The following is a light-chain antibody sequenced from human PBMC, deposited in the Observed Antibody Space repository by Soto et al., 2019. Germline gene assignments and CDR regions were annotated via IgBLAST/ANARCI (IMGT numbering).Light chain of an antibody. CDR2: GTS. J-gene: IGKJ1*01. CDR1: QSVSSSS. Sequence: DTVLTQSPGTLSLSPGERATLSCRASQSVSSSSLAWYQQKPGQAPRLLIYGTSSRAIGISDRFSGSGSGTDFTLTISRLEPEDFAVYYCQQYGSSPLTFGQGTKVEIK. V-gene: IGKV3-20*01. CDR3: QQYGSSPLT.